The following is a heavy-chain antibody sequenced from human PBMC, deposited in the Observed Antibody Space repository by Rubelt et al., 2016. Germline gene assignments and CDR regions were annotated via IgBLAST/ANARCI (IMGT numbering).Heavy chain of an antibody. V-gene: IGHV1-3*01. CDR1: GYTFTSYY. Sequence: QVQLVQSGAEVKKPGASVKVSCKASGYTFTSYYMHWVRQAPGQGLEWMGWINAGNGNTKYSQKVQGRVTITRDTSASTAYMELSSLRSEDTAVYYCARVIWGSGWSNNWFDPWGQGTLVTVSS. D-gene: IGHD6-19*01. J-gene: IGHJ5*02. CDR3: ARVIWGSGWSNNWFDP. CDR2: INAGNGNT.